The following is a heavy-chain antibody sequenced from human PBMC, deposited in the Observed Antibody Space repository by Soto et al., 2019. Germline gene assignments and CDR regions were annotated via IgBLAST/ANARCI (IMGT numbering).Heavy chain of an antibody. CDR3: ATETTHYAHDL. Sequence: QVQLLESGGGVVQPGTSLRLSCAASGFTFSTYVMHWVRQAPGKGLEWVAVIWHDGSNKNYADSVKGRFTISRDNSKNTLYLQMNSLRGEDTAVYYCATETTHYAHDLWGQGTLVTASS. CDR2: IWHDGSNK. CDR1: GFTFSTYV. J-gene: IGHJ5*02. D-gene: IGHD2-2*01. V-gene: IGHV3-33*01.